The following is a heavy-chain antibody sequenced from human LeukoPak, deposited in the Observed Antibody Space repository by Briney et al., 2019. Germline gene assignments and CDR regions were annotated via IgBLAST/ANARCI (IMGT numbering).Heavy chain of an antibody. V-gene: IGHV3-23*01. CDR2: ISGSGGST. J-gene: IGHJ5*02. CDR3: ASNSGSYYVHWFDP. D-gene: IGHD1-26*01. Sequence: PGGSLRLSCAASGFTFDDYAMHWVRHAPGKGLEWVSAISGSGGSTYYADSVKGRFTISRDNSKNTLYLQMNSLRAEDTAVYYCASNSGSYYVHWFDPWGQGTLVTVSS. CDR1: GFTFDDYA.